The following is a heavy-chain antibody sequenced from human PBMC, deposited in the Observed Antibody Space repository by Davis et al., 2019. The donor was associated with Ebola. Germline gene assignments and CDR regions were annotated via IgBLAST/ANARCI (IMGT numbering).Heavy chain of an antibody. CDR1: RGTFGSYA. J-gene: IGHJ4*02. V-gene: IGHV1-69*13. CDR3: ARGRPWLWVATPVRFDS. CDR2: VIPMFGTS. Sequence: SVKVSCKASRGTFGSYAISWVRQAPGQGLDWMGGVIPMFGTSKYSQKFQDRVTITADESTNTAYMELSSLSSDDTAVYYCARGRPWLWVATPVRFDSWGLGTLVIVSS. D-gene: IGHD5-12*01.